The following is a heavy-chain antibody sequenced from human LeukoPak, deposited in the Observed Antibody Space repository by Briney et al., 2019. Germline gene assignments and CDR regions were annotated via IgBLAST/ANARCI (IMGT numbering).Heavy chain of an antibody. CDR3: ARAQGALDY. Sequence: GGSLRLSCAASGFTFNFYWMHWVRQAPGKGLEWVSGIGGGGTEYYADSVKGRFIISSDSSQNLVHLQMNSLTVEDTAVYYCARAQGALDYWGQGTLVTVSS. D-gene: IGHD1-26*01. CDR1: GFTFNFYW. CDR2: IGGGGTE. V-gene: IGHV3-53*01. J-gene: IGHJ4*02.